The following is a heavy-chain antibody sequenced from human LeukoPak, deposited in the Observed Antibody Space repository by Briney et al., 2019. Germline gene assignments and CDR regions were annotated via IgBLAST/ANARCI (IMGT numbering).Heavy chain of an antibody. V-gene: IGHV1-2*06. Sequence: ASVKVSCKASGYTFTGYYMHWVRQAPGQGLEWMGRINPKSGGTNYAQKFQGRVTMTRDTSISTAYMELSRLRSDDTAVYYCARDSYSSSWYWEDYWGQGTLVTVSS. CDR3: ARDSYSSSWYWEDY. CDR1: GYTFTGYY. J-gene: IGHJ4*02. D-gene: IGHD6-13*01. CDR2: INPKSGGT.